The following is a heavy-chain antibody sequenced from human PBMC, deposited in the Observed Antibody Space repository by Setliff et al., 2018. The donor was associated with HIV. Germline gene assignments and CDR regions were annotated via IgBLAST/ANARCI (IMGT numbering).Heavy chain of an antibody. V-gene: IGHV1-46*01. CDR2: INLSGGRT. CDR1: GYAFTSYY. D-gene: IGHD6-13*01. J-gene: IGHJ3*02. Sequence: GASVKVSCKASGYAFTSYYMHWVRQAPGPGLEWMGMINLSGGRTSYAQKFQGRVTMARDTSTSTVYMELSSLRSEDTAVYYCARIPGSSWYNGFDIWGQGTMVTVSS. CDR3: ARIPGSSWYNGFDI.